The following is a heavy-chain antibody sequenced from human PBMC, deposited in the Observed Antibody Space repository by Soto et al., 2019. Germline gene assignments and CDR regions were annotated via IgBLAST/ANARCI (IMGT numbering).Heavy chain of an antibody. Sequence: QVQLQESGPGLVKPSQTLSLTCTVSGGSISSGGYYWSWIRQHPGKGLEWIGYIYYSGSTYYNPSLKRRVTISVDTSKNQFSLKLSSVTAADTAVYYCARGTGDSSGSKSNWFDPWGQGTLVTVSS. D-gene: IGHD3-22*01. CDR1: GGSISSGGYY. V-gene: IGHV4-31*03. J-gene: IGHJ5*02. CDR2: IYYSGST. CDR3: ARGTGDSSGSKSNWFDP.